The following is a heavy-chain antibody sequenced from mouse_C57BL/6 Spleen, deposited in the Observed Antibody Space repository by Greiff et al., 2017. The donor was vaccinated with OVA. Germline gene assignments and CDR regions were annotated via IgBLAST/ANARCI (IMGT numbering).Heavy chain of an antibody. CDR2: IYPGSGNT. Sequence: QVQLQQSGAELVRPGASVKLSCKASGYTFTDYYINWVKQRPGQGLEWIARIYPGSGNTYYNEKFKGKATLTAEKSSSTAYMQLSSLTSEDSAVYFCAREGVYYYGSSFYYAMDYWGQGTSVTVSS. V-gene: IGHV1-76*01. CDR3: AREGVYYYGSSFYYAMDY. CDR1: GYTFTDYY. J-gene: IGHJ4*01. D-gene: IGHD1-1*01.